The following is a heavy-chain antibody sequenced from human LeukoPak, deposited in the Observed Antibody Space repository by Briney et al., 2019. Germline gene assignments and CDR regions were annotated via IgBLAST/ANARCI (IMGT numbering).Heavy chain of an antibody. D-gene: IGHD3-9*01. Sequence: GGSLTLSCAASGFTFSSYGMHWLRQAPGKGLEGGTVIWYDGSNKYYADSVKGRFTISRDNSKNTLYLQMNSLRAEDTAVYYCAREGNYDILTGYYRINGGFDYWGQGTLVTVSS. V-gene: IGHV3-33*01. J-gene: IGHJ4*02. CDR3: AREGNYDILTGYYRINGGFDY. CDR2: IWYDGSNK. CDR1: GFTFSSYG.